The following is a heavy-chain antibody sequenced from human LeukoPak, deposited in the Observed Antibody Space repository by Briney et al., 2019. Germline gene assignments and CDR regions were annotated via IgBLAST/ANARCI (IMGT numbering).Heavy chain of an antibody. CDR1: GFTFGVYA. Sequence: GESLRLSCTVAGFTFGVYAMTWVRQAPGKGLEWVGLIRSKAYGGTTEYGASVKGRFSISRDDAKSIAYLQMNSLKIEDTAVYYCTRARRADSYCDFWGQGTLVTVSS. V-gene: IGHV3-49*04. CDR2: IRSKAYGGTT. D-gene: IGHD6-13*01. J-gene: IGHJ4*02. CDR3: TRARRADSYCDF.